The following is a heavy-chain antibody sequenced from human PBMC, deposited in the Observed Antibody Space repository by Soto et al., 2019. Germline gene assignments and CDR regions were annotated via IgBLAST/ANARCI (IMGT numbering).Heavy chain of an antibody. CDR1: GDSVSSNSAA. Sequence: SQTLSLTCSISGDSVSSNSAAWNWIRKSPSRGLEWLGRTYYRSKWYNDYAVSVKSRITINPDTSKNQFSLQLNSVTPEDTAVYYCARDSSPYSSSSPCFDYGGQGTLVTVSS. J-gene: IGHJ4*02. V-gene: IGHV6-1*01. D-gene: IGHD6-6*01. CDR3: ARDSSPYSSSSPCFDY. CDR2: TYYRSKWYN.